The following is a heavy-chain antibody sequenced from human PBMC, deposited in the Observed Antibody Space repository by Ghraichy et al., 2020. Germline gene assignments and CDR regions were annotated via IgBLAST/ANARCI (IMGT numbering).Heavy chain of an antibody. D-gene: IGHD4-17*01. V-gene: IGHV3-21*01. CDR1: GFTFSSYS. CDR3: ARPYTVTPVDGMDV. CDR2: ISSSSSYI. J-gene: IGHJ6*02. Sequence: GGSLRLSCAASGFTFSSYSMNWVRQAPGKGLEWVSSISSSSSYIYYADSVKGRFTISRDNAKNSLYLQMNSLRAEDTAVYYCARPYTVTPVDGMDVWGQGTTVTVSS.